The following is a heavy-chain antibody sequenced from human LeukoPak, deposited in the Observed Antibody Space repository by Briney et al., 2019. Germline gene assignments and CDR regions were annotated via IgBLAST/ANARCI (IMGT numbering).Heavy chain of an antibody. CDR3: ARSMGYYYDSSGYFQH. D-gene: IGHD3-22*01. Sequence: ASVKVSCKASGYTFTSYGISWVRQAPGQGLEWMGWISAYNGNTNYARKLQGRVTMTTDTSTSTAHMELRSLRSDDTAVYYCARSMGYYYDSSGYFQHWGQGTLVTVSS. V-gene: IGHV1-18*01. CDR1: GYTFTSYG. J-gene: IGHJ1*01. CDR2: ISAYNGNT.